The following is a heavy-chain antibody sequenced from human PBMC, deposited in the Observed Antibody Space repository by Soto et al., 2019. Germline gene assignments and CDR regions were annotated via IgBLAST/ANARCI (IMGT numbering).Heavy chain of an antibody. CDR2: IYYSGST. CDR3: ARAFPPVPAAIGYGMDV. V-gene: IGHV4-59*01. D-gene: IGHD2-2*02. J-gene: IGHJ6*02. CDR1: GGSISSYY. Sequence: SETLSLTCTVSGGSISSYYWSWIRQPPGEGLEWIGYIYYSGSTNYNPSLKSRVTISVDTSKNQFSLKLSSVTAADTAVYYCARAFPPVPAAIGYGMDVWGQGTTVTVSS.